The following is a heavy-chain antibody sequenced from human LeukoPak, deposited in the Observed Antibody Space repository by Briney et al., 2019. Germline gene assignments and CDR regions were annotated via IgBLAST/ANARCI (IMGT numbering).Heavy chain of an antibody. D-gene: IGHD4-23*01. J-gene: IGHJ4*02. Sequence: PGGSLRLSCAASGFTFSDHYIDWVRQAPGKGLEWVGRSRDKGNSYTTAYAASVRGRFTISRDDSKNSLYLQMNSLRAEDTAVYYCARDYGGSSPFDYWGQGTLVTVSS. CDR2: SRDKGNSYTT. V-gene: IGHV3-72*01. CDR3: ARDYGGSSPFDY. CDR1: GFTFSDHY.